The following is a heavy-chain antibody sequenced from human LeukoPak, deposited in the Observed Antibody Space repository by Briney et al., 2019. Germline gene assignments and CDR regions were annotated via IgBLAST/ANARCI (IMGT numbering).Heavy chain of an antibody. V-gene: IGHV4-34*01. CDR2: IHPHGII. Sequence: PSETLSLTCAVYGGSCDDYYCSWIRQPPGKGLEWIGEIHPHGIIYYNSSLTSRVTISIDTSKSQFSLRLTSVTAADTAFYYCARGRDRTKAGDHWGQGSPVTASS. CDR1: GGSCDDYY. CDR3: ARGRDRTKAGDH. D-gene: IGHD5-24*01. J-gene: IGHJ4*02.